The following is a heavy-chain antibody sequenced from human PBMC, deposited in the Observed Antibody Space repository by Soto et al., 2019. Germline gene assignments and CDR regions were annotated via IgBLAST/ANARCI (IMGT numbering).Heavy chain of an antibody. CDR2: IWNDGNNR. CDR1: GFPFSTYG. D-gene: IGHD5-18*01. J-gene: IGHJ4*02. Sequence: QVQMVESGGGVVQPGRSLRLSCAASGFPFSTYGMHWVRQAPGKGLEWVAEIWNDGNNRFYVDSVKGRFTISRDNSKNTVYLQMNSLRGEDTAVYYCASPGPYSYGYGFAYWGRGTLVTVSS. CDR3: ASPGPYSYGYGFAY. V-gene: IGHV3-33*01.